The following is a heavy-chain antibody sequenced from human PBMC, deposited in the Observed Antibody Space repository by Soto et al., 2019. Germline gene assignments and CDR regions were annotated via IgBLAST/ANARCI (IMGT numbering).Heavy chain of an antibody. CDR2: IHYSGST. V-gene: IGHV4-59*01. Sequence: PSETLSLTCTVSGGSISSYYWSWIRQPPGKGLEWIGHIHYSGSTNYNPSLKSRVTISVDTPKNQFSLKLSSVTAADTAVYYCARFSAVVTWNYYYGMDVWGQGTTVTVSS. D-gene: IGHD3-22*01. CDR1: GGSISSYY. CDR3: ARFSAVVTWNYYYGMDV. J-gene: IGHJ6*02.